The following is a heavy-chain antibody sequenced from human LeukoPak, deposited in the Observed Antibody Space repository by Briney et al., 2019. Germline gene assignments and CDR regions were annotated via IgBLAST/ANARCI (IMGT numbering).Heavy chain of an antibody. D-gene: IGHD3-9*01. Sequence: SETLSLTCAVYGGSFSGYYWSWIRQPPGEGLEWIGEINHSGSTNYNPSLKSRVTISVDTSKNQFSLKLSSVTAADTAVYYCARGLGRWILTGYYPLYFDYWGQGTLVTVSS. CDR1: GGSFSGYY. V-gene: IGHV4-34*01. CDR2: INHSGST. CDR3: ARGLGRWILTGYYPLYFDY. J-gene: IGHJ4*02.